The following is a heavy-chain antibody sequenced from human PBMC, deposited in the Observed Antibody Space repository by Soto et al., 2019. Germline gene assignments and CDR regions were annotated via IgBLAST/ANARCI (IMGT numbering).Heavy chain of an antibody. D-gene: IGHD6-13*01. CDR3: ARDLGQQLVDY. V-gene: IGHV1-18*01. J-gene: IGHJ4*02. CDR1: GSSFTSYG. Sequence: GASLKVSCNSSGSSFTSYGISCGRQAPGQGLEWMGWISAYNGNKKYAQKLQGRVTMTTDTSTSTAYMELRSLRSDDTAVYYCARDLGQQLVDYWGQGTLVTVSS. CDR2: ISAYNGNK.